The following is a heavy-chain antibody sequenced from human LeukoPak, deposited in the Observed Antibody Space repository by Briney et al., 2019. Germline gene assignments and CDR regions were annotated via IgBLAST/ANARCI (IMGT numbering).Heavy chain of an antibody. Sequence: ASVKVSCKASGYTLTGYCMHWVRQAPGQGLEWLGWINTKSGATNYAQNFQGRVTMTRDTSMSTTYMELRRLKSDDTAVYYCTRGNSSSWYGEYFQHWGQGTLVTVSS. V-gene: IGHV1-2*02. CDR2: INTKSGAT. J-gene: IGHJ1*01. CDR3: TRGNSSSWYGEYFQH. CDR1: GYTLTGYC. D-gene: IGHD6-13*01.